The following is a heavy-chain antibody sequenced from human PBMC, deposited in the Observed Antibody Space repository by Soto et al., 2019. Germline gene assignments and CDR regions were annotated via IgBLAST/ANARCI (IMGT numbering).Heavy chain of an antibody. J-gene: IGHJ4*02. V-gene: IGHV1-69*13. Sequence: SVKVSCKASGNTFTGYYMHWVRQAPGQGLEWMGGIIPIFGTANYAQKLQGRVTITADESTSTAYMELSSLRSEDTAVYYCATRDPGHYWGQGTLVTATS. CDR2: IIPIFGTA. CDR3: ATRDPGHY. CDR1: GNTFTGYY.